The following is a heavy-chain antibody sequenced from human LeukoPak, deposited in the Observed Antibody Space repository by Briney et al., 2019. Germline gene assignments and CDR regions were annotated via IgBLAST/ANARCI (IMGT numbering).Heavy chain of an antibody. J-gene: IGHJ4*02. CDR2: IIPILGIA. CDR3: AREGGIQLWSI. D-gene: IGHD5-18*01. V-gene: IGHV1-69*04. Sequence: GASVKVSCKASGGTFSSYAISWVRQAPGQGLEWMGRIIPILGIANYAQKFRGRVTITADKSTSTAYMELSSLRSEDTAVYYCAREGGIQLWSIWGQGTLVTVSS. CDR1: GGTFSSYA.